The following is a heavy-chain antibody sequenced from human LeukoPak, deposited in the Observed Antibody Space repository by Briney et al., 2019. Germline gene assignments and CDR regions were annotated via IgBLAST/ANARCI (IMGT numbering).Heavy chain of an antibody. Sequence: SETLSLTCTVSGGSISSYYWSWIRQPPGKGLEWIGYIYYSGSTNYNPSLKSRVTISVDTSKNQFSLKLSPVTAADTAMYYCARGRNYYDSSGYYRLTGYYYGMDVWGQGTAVSVSS. V-gene: IGHV4-59*12. D-gene: IGHD3-22*01. J-gene: IGHJ6*02. CDR3: ARGRNYYDSSGYYRLTGYYYGMDV. CDR1: GGSISSYY. CDR2: IYYSGST.